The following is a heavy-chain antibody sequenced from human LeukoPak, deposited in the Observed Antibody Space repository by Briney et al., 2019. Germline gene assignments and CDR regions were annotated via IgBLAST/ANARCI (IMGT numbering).Heavy chain of an antibody. J-gene: IGHJ3*02. CDR2: IKSDGSTT. CDR1: GFTLSSYW. CDR3: ARDTDDFQGLDI. D-gene: IGHD3-3*01. V-gene: IGHV3-74*01. Sequence: GGSLRLSCAASGFTLSSYWMHWVRQAPGKGLVWVSRIKSDGSTTNYADSVKGRFTISRDNAKNTLYLQMNNLRAEDTAVYYCARDTDDFQGLDIWGLGTMVTVSS.